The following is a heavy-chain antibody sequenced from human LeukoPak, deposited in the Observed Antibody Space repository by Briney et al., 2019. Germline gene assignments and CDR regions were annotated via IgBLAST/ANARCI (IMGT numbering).Heavy chain of an antibody. CDR1: GGSISSGDYY. CDR3: ARGVFELDYGGEH. J-gene: IGHJ1*01. CDR2: IYYSGST. V-gene: IGHV4-30-4*01. D-gene: IGHD4-23*01. Sequence: PSQTLSLTCTVSGGSISSGDYYWSWIRQPPGKGLEWIGYIYYSGSTYYNPSLKSRVTISVDTSKNQFSLKLSSVTAADTAVYYCARGVFELDYGGEHWGQGTLVTVSS.